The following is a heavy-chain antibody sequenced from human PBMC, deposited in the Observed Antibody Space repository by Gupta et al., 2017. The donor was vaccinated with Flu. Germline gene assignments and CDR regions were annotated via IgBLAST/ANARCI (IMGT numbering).Heavy chain of an antibody. J-gene: IGHJ4*02. Sequence: EVQLVESGGGLIHPGGSLRLSCAASGFTFSCYEMNWVRQAPGKGLEWVSYISGSGSIIYYADSVKGRVTISRDNAKNSLSLQMNSLRAADTAVYYCARSPTIAARVFDYWGQGTLVTVSS. CDR2: ISGSGSII. CDR1: GFTFSCYE. CDR3: ARSPTIAARVFDY. V-gene: IGHV3-48*03. D-gene: IGHD6-6*01.